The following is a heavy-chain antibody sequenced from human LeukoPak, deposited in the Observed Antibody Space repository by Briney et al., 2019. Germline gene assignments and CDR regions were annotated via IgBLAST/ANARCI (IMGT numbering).Heavy chain of an antibody. Sequence: SETLSLTCAVYGGSFSGYYWSWIRQPPGKGLEWIGEINHSGSTNYNPSLKSRVTISVDTSKNQFSLKLSSVTAADTAVYYCARGVWRFGEYGPPYNWFDPWGQGTLVTVSS. CDR3: ARGVWRFGEYGPPYNWFDP. CDR2: INHSGST. D-gene: IGHD3-10*01. J-gene: IGHJ5*02. CDR1: GGSFSGYY. V-gene: IGHV4-34*01.